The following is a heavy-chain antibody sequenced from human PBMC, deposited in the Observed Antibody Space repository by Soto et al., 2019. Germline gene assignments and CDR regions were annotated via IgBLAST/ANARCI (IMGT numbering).Heavy chain of an antibody. V-gene: IGHV4-31*03. CDR2: IYYSGST. D-gene: IGHD3-22*01. CDR1: GGSISSGGYY. Sequence: SSETLSLTCTVSGGSISSGGYYWSWIRQHPGKGLEWIGYIYYSGSTYYNPSLKSRVTISVDTSKNQFSLKLSSVTAADTAVYYCARGGVPVHYYDSRGGMDVWGQGTTVTVSS. J-gene: IGHJ6*02. CDR3: ARGGVPVHYYDSRGGMDV.